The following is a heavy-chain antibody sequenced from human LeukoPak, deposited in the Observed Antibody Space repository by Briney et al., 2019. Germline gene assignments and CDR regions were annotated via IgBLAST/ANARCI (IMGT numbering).Heavy chain of an antibody. CDR2: ISYDGSNK. CDR1: GFTFSSYG. V-gene: IGHV3-30*18. D-gene: IGHD1-26*01. J-gene: IGHJ4*02. CDR3: AKDYGGSYSSSFDY. Sequence: GRSLRLSCAASGFTFSSYGMPWVRQAPGKGLEWVAVISYDGSNKYYADSVKGRFTISRDNSKNTLYLQMNSLRAEDTAVYYCAKDYGGSYSSSFDYWGQGTLVTVSS.